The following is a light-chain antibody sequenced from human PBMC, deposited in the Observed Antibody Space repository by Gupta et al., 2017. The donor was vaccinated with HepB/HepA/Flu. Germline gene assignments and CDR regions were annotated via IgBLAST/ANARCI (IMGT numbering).Light chain of an antibody. CDR3: QQYNNWPPIT. CDR1: QTISSN. Sequence: IVMTQSPATLSVSPGERATLSCRASQTISSNLDWYQQKPCQAPRLLIYGASTRDTGIPARFSGSGSGKEXPLTISXRQSEDFAVYYFQQYNNWPPITFGXGTRLEIK. J-gene: IGKJ5*01. V-gene: IGKV3-15*01. CDR2: GAS.